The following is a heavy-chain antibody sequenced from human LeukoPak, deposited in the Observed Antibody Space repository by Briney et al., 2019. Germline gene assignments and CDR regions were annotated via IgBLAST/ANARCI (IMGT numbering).Heavy chain of an antibody. CDR2: INPNSGGT. CDR1: GYTFTGYY. D-gene: IGHD3-3*01. Sequence: ASVKVSCKASGYTFTGYYMHWVRQAPGQGLEWMGWINPNSGGTNYAQKFQGRVTKTRDTSISTAYMELSRLRSDDTAVYYCARLMRYYDFWSGDYYGMDVWGQGTTVTVSS. CDR3: ARLMRYYDFWSGDYYGMDV. V-gene: IGHV1-2*02. J-gene: IGHJ6*02.